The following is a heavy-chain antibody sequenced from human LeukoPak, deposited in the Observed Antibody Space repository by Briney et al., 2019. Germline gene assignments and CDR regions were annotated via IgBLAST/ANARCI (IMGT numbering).Heavy chain of an antibody. CDR2: IYASGST. Sequence: SETLSLTCTVSGGSISSYYWSWIRQPAGKGLEWIGRIYASGSTNYNPSLKSRVTISVDTSKNQFSLKLSSVTAADTAVYYCARSFEGLPSGYSSDYWGQGALVTVSS. V-gene: IGHV4-4*07. D-gene: IGHD3-22*01. CDR1: GGSISSYY. CDR3: ARSFEGLPSGYSSDY. J-gene: IGHJ4*02.